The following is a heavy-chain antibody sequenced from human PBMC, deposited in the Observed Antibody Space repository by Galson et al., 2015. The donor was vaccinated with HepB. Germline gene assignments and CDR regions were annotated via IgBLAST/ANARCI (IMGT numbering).Heavy chain of an antibody. D-gene: IGHD3-22*01. CDR1: GFTFSSYA. V-gene: IGHV3-30*04. J-gene: IGHJ4*02. CDR3: ARGMKVVAPWVY. CDR2: ISYDGSNK. Sequence: SLRLSCAASGFTFSSYAMHWVRQAPGKGLEWVAVISYDGSNKYYADSVKGRFTISRDNSKNTLYLQMNSLRAEDTAVYYCARGMKVVAPWVYWGQGTLVTVSS.